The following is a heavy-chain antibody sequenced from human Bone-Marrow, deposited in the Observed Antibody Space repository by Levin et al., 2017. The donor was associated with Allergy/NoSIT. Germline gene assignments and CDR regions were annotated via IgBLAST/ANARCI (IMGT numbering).Heavy chain of an antibody. D-gene: IGHD6-19*01. CDR3: ATDKPAVAGPEN. CDR1: GFNFRSTG. CDR2: ISYDGNNE. V-gene: IGHV3-30*03. Sequence: PGESLKISCAASGFNFRSTGLHWVRQAPGKGLEWVAVISYDGNNEFYADSVKGRFTISRDNSRSTLYLQMNSLRVEDTAVYYCATDKPAVAGPENWGQGTLVTVSS. J-gene: IGHJ4*02.